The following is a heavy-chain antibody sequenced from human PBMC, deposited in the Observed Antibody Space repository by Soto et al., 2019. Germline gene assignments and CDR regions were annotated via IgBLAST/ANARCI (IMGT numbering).Heavy chain of an antibody. CDR1: GYSFTSYW. V-gene: IGHV5-51*01. J-gene: IGHJ5*02. D-gene: IGHD5-12*01. CDR2: IYPGDSDT. CDR3: ARQRYSGYDPYEATPNNWFDP. Sequence: GESLKISCKGSGYSFTSYWIGWVRQMPGKGLEWMGIIYPGDSDTRYSPSFQGQVTISADKSISTAYLQWSSLKASDTAMYYCARQRYSGYDPYEATPNNWFDPWGQGTLVTVSS.